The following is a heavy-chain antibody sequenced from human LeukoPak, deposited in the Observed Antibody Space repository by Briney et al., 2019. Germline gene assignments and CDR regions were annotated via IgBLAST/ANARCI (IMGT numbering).Heavy chain of an antibody. J-gene: IGHJ4*02. CDR3: ARSIRDGSSDY. CDR2: ISAYNGNT. CDR1: GYTFTSYG. D-gene: IGHD5-24*01. Sequence: GASVKVSCKASGYTFTSYGISWVRQAPGQGLEWMGWISAYNGNTNYAQKLQGRVTMTTDTSTSTACMELRSLRSDDTAVYYCARSIRDGSSDYWGQGTLVTVSS. V-gene: IGHV1-18*01.